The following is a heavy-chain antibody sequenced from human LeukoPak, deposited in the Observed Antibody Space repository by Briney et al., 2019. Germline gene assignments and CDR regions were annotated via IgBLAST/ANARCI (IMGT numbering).Heavy chain of an antibody. J-gene: IGHJ3*02. V-gene: IGHV3-66*01. CDR3: ARDFVSSSGYYVRQNDAFDI. CDR1: GFTVSSNY. Sequence: GGSLRLSCAASGFTVSSNYMSWVRQAPGKGLEWVSVIYSGGSTYYADSVKGRFTISRDNSKNTLYLQMNSLRAEDTAVYYCARDFVSSSGYYVRQNDAFDIWGQGTMVTVSS. D-gene: IGHD3-22*01. CDR2: IYSGGST.